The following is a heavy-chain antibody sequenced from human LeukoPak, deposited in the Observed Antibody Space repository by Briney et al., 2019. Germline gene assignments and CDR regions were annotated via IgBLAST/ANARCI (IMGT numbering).Heavy chain of an antibody. V-gene: IGHV3-23*01. D-gene: IGHD3-3*01. CDR1: RFTFSRYG. Sequence: QSGGSLRLSCAASRFTFSRYGMNWVRQTPGKGLEWVSAISGSGERTYHADSVKARFTISRDNSQNTVSLQLNNLRIEDTALYYCAKTSLSDPSGHYYYMDVWGKGTTVTVSS. J-gene: IGHJ6*03. CDR3: AKTSLSDPSGHYYYMDV. CDR2: ISGSGERT.